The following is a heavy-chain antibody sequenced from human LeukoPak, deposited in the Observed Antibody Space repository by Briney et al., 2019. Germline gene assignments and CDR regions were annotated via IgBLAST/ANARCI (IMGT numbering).Heavy chain of an antibody. CDR3: AKGGAPDYSNYVDTWFDP. D-gene: IGHD4-11*01. V-gene: IGHV3-23*01. CDR2: ISGSGGSA. Sequence: QSGGSLRLSCAASGFTFSNAWMSWVRQAPGKGLEWVSAISGSGGSAYYADSVKGRFTISRDNSKNTLYLQMNSLRAEDTAVYYCAKGGAPDYSNYVDTWFDPWGQGTLVTVSS. CDR1: GFTFSNAW. J-gene: IGHJ5*02.